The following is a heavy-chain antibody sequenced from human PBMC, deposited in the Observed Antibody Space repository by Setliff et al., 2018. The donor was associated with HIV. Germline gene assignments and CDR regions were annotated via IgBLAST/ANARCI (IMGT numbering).Heavy chain of an antibody. Sequence: SVKVSCKASGVTFSSYAINWVRQAPGQGLEWMGRIIPIFGTTNYAQKFQGRVTITRDTSATTAYMELSSLTSEDTAVYYCARVVVAYNWFDPWGQGTLVTVSS. CDR1: GVTFSSYA. CDR3: ARVVVAYNWFDP. V-gene: IGHV1-69*05. J-gene: IGHJ5*02. CDR2: IIPIFGTT. D-gene: IGHD2-15*01.